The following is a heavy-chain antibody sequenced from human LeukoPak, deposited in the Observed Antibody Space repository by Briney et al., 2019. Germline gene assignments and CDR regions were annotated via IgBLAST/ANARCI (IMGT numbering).Heavy chain of an antibody. J-gene: IGHJ4*02. D-gene: IGHD3-10*01. V-gene: IGHV5-51*01. CDR2: IDPDDSET. CDR1: GYKFTTSW. CDR3: ARPRGSGTGAFEY. Sequence: GESLKISCVGSGYKFTTSWIGWVRQMPGKGLEWMGIIDPDDSETRYSPSFQGQVIISADKSISTVYLQWRSLKASDAVMFYCARPRGSGTGAFEYWGQGTLVTVSS.